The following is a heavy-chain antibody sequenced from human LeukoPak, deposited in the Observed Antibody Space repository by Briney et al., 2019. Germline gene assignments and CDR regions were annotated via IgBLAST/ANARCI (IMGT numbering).Heavy chain of an antibody. Sequence: GGSLRLSCAASGFTVSSNYMSWVRQAPGKGLEWVSVIYSGGSTYYADSVKGRFTISRHNSKNTLYLQMNSLRAEDTAVYYCARAGYCSSTSCFGDDAFDIWGQGTMVAVSS. CDR3: ARAGYCSSTSCFGDDAFDI. D-gene: IGHD2-2*01. CDR2: IYSGGST. J-gene: IGHJ3*02. V-gene: IGHV3-53*04. CDR1: GFTVSSNY.